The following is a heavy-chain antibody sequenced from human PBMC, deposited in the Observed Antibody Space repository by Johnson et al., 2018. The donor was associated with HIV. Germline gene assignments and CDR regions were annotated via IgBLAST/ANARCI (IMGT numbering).Heavy chain of an antibody. CDR1: GFTFSSYA. V-gene: IGHV3-30*14. CDR2: ISYDGSNK. Sequence: QVQLVESGGGVVQPGRSLRLSCAASGFTFSSYAMHWVRQAPGKGLEWVAVISYDGSNKYYADSVKGRFTISRDNSKNTLYLQMNSLRAEDTAVYYCAREGVEGAFDIWGQGTMVTVSS. CDR3: AREGVEGAFDI. D-gene: IGHD2-15*01. J-gene: IGHJ3*02.